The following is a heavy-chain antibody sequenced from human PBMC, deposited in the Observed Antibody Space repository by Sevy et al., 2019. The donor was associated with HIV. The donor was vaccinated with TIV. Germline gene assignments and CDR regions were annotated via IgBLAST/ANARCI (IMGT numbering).Heavy chain of an antibody. CDR3: ARGEKQQLVPPDY. J-gene: IGHJ4*02. CDR2: INHTGST. CDR1: GGSFSGYY. D-gene: IGHD6-13*01. V-gene: IGHV4-34*01. Sequence: SETLSLTCAVYGGSFSGYYWSWIRQPPGKGLEWIGEINHTGSTNYNPPLKTRVTISLDTSKNQFSLKLRSVTAADTAVYYCARGEKQQLVPPDYWGQGTLVTVSS.